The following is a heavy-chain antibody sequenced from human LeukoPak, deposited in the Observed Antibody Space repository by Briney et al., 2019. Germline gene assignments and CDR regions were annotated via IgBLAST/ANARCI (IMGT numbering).Heavy chain of an antibody. J-gene: IGHJ4*02. V-gene: IGHV1-18*01. CDR3: ARDYTADILTGYSDY. CDR1: GYTFTSYG. CDR2: ISAYNGNT. D-gene: IGHD3-9*01. Sequence: ASVKVSCKASGYTFTSYGISWVRQAPGQGLEWMGWISAYNGNTNYVQKLQGRVTMTTDTSTSTAYMELRSLRSDDTAVYYCARDYTADILTGYSDYWGQGTLVTVSS.